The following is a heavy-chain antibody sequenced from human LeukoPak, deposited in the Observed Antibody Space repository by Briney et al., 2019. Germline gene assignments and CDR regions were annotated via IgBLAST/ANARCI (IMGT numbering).Heavy chain of an antibody. J-gene: IGHJ4*02. Sequence: GGSLRLSCAASGFTFSSYAMHWVCQAPGKGLGWVAVISYDGSNKYYADSVKGRFTISRGNSKNTLYLQMNSLRAEDTAVYYCARGGAAAGTLTDWGQGTLVTVSS. CDR3: ARGGAAAGTLTD. CDR1: GFTFSSYA. D-gene: IGHD6-13*01. CDR2: ISYDGSNK. V-gene: IGHV3-30-3*01.